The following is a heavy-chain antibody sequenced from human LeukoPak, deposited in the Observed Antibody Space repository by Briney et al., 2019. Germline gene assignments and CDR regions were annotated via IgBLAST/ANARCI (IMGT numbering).Heavy chain of an antibody. CDR3: ARYGAPYYYDTSGYSK. CDR2: VSYSGNT. CDR1: GGSINTYY. D-gene: IGHD3-22*01. Sequence: PSETLSLTCTVSGGSINTYYWTWIRQPPGKGLEWIGYVSYSGNTNYHPSLKSRVSISVDPSKNQFSLRLSSVTAADTAVYYCARYGAPYYYDTSGYSKWGQGTLATVSS. J-gene: IGHJ4*02. V-gene: IGHV4-59*01.